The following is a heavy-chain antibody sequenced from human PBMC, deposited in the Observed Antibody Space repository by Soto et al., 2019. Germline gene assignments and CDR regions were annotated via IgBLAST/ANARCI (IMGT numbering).Heavy chain of an antibody. J-gene: IGHJ6*02. CDR3: ARDSSSLGNYYYGMDV. Sequence: GGSLRLSCAASGFTSSSYSMNWVRQAPGKGLEWVSSISSSSSYIYYADSVKGRFTISRDNAKNSLYLQMNSLRAEDTAVYYCARDSSSLGNYYYGMDVWGQGTTVTVSS. CDR1: GFTSSSYS. D-gene: IGHD6-6*01. V-gene: IGHV3-21*01. CDR2: ISSSSSYI.